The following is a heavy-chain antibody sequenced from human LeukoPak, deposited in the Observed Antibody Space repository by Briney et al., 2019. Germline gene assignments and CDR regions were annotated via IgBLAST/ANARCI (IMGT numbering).Heavy chain of an antibody. Sequence: GASVKVSCKASGYTFTGYYMHWVRQAPGQGLEWMGWINPNSGGTNYAQKFQSRVTMTRDTSISTAYMELSRLRSDDTAVYYCARAPRLPRNWFDPWGQGTLVTVSS. CDR3: ARAPRLPRNWFDP. V-gene: IGHV1-2*02. CDR2: INPNSGGT. J-gene: IGHJ5*02. CDR1: GYTFTGYY.